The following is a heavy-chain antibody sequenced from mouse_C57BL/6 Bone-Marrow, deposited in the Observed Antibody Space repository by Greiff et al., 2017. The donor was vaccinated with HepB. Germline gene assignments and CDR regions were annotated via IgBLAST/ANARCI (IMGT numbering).Heavy chain of an antibody. CDR3: AREGLWYFDY. CDR2: INPYNGGT. CDR1: GYTFTDYY. Sequence: VHVKQSGPVLVKPGASVKMSCKASGYTFTDYYMNWVKQSHGKSLEWIGVINPYNGGTSYNQKFKGKATLTVDKSSSTAYMELNSLTSEDSAVYYCAREGLWYFDYWGQGTTLTVSS. V-gene: IGHV1-19*01. D-gene: IGHD1-1*02. J-gene: IGHJ2*01.